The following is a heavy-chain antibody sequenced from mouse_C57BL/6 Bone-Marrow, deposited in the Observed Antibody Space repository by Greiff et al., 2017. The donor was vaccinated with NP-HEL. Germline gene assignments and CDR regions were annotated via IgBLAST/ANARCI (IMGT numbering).Heavy chain of an antibody. CDR1: GYTFTSYW. CDR2: IHPNSGST. Sequence: VQLQQSGAELVKPGASVKLSCKASGYTFTSYWMHWVKQRPGQGLEWIGMIHPNSGSTNYNEKFKSKATLTVDKSSSTAYMQLSSLTSEDSAVYYCARVSPFYWYFDVWGTGTTVTVSS. J-gene: IGHJ1*03. CDR3: ARVSPFYWYFDV. D-gene: IGHD6-2*01. V-gene: IGHV1-64*01.